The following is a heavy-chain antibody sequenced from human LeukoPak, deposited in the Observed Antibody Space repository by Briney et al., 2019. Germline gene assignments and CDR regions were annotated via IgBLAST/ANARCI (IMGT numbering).Heavy chain of an antibody. CDR3: AKENGYNYYFDY. CDR1: GFTFSTYA. J-gene: IGHJ4*02. V-gene: IGHV3-23*01. Sequence: GGSLRLSCAASGFTFSTYAMSWVRQAPGKGLEWVSAISGSGGSTNYADSVKGRFTISRDNSKNTLYLQMNSLRAEDTAVYYCAKENGYNYYFDYWGQGTLVTVSS. D-gene: IGHD5-24*01. CDR2: ISGSGGST.